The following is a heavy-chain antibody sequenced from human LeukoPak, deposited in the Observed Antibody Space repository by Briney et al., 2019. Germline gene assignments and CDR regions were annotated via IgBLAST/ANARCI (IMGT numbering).Heavy chain of an antibody. CDR1: GGTFSSYA. CDR3: ARGPGRDYSAYNWFDP. J-gene: IGHJ5*02. CDR2: IIPIFGTA. V-gene: IGHV1-69*05. Sequence: ASVKVSCKASGGTFSSYAISWVRQAPGQGLEWMGGIIPIFGTANYAQKFQGRITITTDESTSTAYMELSSLRSEDTAVYYCARGPGRDYSAYNWFDPWGQGTLVTVSS. D-gene: IGHD4-11*01.